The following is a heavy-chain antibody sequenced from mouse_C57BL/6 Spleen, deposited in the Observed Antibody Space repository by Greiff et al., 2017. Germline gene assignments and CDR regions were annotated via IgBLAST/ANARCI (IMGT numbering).Heavy chain of an antibody. J-gene: IGHJ4*01. CDR2: ISSGGSYT. CDR3: ARHEGVYDYIYAMDY. D-gene: IGHD2-4*01. Sequence: EVMLVESGGDLVKPGGSLKLSCAASGFTFSSYGMSWVRQTPDKRLEWVATISSGGSYTYYPDSVKGRFTIARDNAKNTLYLQMSSLKSEDTAMYYCARHEGVYDYIYAMDYWGQGTSVTVSS. CDR1: GFTFSSYG. V-gene: IGHV5-6*01.